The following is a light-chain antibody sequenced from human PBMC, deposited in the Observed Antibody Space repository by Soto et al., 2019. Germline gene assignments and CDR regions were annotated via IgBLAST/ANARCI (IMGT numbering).Light chain of an antibody. CDR1: QNVDSNY. Sequence: EIVMTQAPGTLSVSPGEGATLSCRASQNVDSNYLAWYQQKPGQAPRIILFGASGRATGIPDRFSGSGSGTDFTLTISRLEPEEFAVYDCQQYGSLSWTFGQGTKGEIK. J-gene: IGKJ1*01. CDR3: QQYGSLSWT. V-gene: IGKV3-20*01. CDR2: GAS.